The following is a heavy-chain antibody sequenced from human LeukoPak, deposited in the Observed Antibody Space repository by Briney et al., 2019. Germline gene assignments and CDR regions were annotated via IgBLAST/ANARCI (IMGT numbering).Heavy chain of an antibody. V-gene: IGHV1-69*13. Sequence: SVKVSCKASGGTFSSYAISWVRQAPGQGLEWMGGIIPIFGTANYAQKFQGRVTITADESTSTAYMELSSLRSEDTAVYYCAREGFAYDSSGYYWGQGTLVTVSS. CDR3: AREGFAYDSSGYY. CDR1: GGTFSSYA. CDR2: IIPIFGTA. D-gene: IGHD3-22*01. J-gene: IGHJ4*02.